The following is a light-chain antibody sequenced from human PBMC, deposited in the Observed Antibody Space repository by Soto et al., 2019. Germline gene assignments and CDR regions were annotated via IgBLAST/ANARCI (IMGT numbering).Light chain of an antibody. CDR3: QKYSTYSRT. CDR1: QSITRW. V-gene: IGKV1-5*03. Sequence: DIQMTQSPSTLSASVGDRVTITCRASQSITRWSAWYQQKPGKAPKLLLYKASTLESGVPSRFSGSGSGTEFTLTSSSLQPDDFATYYCQKYSTYSRTFGQGTRVEIK. J-gene: IGKJ1*01. CDR2: KAS.